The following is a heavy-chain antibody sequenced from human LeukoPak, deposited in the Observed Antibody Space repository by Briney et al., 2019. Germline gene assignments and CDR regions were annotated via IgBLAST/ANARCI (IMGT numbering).Heavy chain of an antibody. CDR2: INSDGSST. CDR1: GFTFSSYW. V-gene: IGHV3-74*01. CDR3: AKGIYDGSGHNIDY. Sequence: GGSLRLSCAASGFTFSSYWMHWVRQAPGKGLVWVSRINSDGSSTVHADSVKGRFTISRDNAKSTLYLQMNSLRVEDTAVYYCAKGIYDGSGHNIDYWGQGTLVTVSS. D-gene: IGHD3-22*01. J-gene: IGHJ4*02.